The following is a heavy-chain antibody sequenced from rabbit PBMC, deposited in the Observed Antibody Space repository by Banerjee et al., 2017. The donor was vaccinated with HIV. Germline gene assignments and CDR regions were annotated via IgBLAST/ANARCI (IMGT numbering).Heavy chain of an antibody. CDR1: GFSFTNYYW. CDR3: ARSIDYAGYIFETGAYYFNL. D-gene: IGHD7-1*01. CDR2: IYVSSGDTT. J-gene: IGHJ4*01. V-gene: IGHV1S45*01. Sequence: QEQLEESGGDLVKPEGSLTLTCTASGFSFTNYYWMSWVRQAPGKGLEWIACIYVSSGDTTYYANWAKGRFTISKTSSTTVTLQMTSLTAADTATYFCARSIDYAGYIFETGAYYFNLWGPGTLVTVS.